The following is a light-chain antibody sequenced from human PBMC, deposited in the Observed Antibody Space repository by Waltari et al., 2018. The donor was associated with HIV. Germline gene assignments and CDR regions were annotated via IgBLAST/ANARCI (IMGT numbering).Light chain of an antibody. Sequence: SYELTQPPSVSVSPGQTASITCSGDALPKKYAYWYQQKSGQAPVLVIYEDSKRPSGIPERFSGSSSGTMATLTISGAQVEDEADYYCYSTDSSGNHWVFGTGTKVTVL. V-gene: IGLV3-10*01. CDR3: YSTDSSGNHWV. CDR2: EDS. J-gene: IGLJ1*01. CDR1: ALPKKY.